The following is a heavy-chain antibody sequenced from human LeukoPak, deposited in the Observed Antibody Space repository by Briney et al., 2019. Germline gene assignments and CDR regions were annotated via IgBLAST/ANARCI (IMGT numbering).Heavy chain of an antibody. CDR3: ARGLSSWLQKIVWFDP. J-gene: IGHJ5*02. CDR1: VGSIRSSRDY. CDR2: VYSTGSP. D-gene: IGHD2/OR15-2a*01. V-gene: IGHV4-39*07. Sequence: SETLSLTCGVSVGSIRSSRDYWGWVRQHPGKGLEWIGSVYSTGSPYYNPSLKSRVNLSVNTSKNQFSPKLTSVTAADTAVYCCARGLSSWLQKIVWFDPWGQGTLITVSS.